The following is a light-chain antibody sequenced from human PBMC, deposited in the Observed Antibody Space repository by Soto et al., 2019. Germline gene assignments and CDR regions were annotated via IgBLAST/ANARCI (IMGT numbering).Light chain of an antibody. V-gene: IGKV1-27*01. CDR1: QGIRNY. Sequence: DIQMTQSPSSLSASVGDRVTITCRASQGIRNYLAWYQQKPGKVPKLLIYAASTLQSGVPPRFSGSGSETAFTLTISSLQPEDVATYYCQKYNSAPHTFGGGTKVEIK. J-gene: IGKJ4*01. CDR2: AAS. CDR3: QKYNSAPHT.